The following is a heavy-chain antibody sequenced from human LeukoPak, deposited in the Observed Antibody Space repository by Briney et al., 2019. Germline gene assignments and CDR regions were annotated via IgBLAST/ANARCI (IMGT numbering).Heavy chain of an antibody. J-gene: IGHJ4*02. Sequence: PGGSLRLSCAASGFTFNSYWMSWVRQAPGKGLEWVANVQQDGSEKYYVDSVKGRFTISRDNAKNSVYLQMNSLRAEDTAVYYCARSSVKLRLRPEGDYWGQGTLVTVSS. CDR2: VQQDGSEK. CDR1: GFTFNSYW. CDR3: ARSSVKLRLRPEGDY. D-gene: IGHD4-17*01. V-gene: IGHV3-7*01.